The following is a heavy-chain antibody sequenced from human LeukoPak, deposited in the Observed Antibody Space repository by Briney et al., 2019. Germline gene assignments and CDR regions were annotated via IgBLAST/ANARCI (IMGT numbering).Heavy chain of an antibody. J-gene: IGHJ3*02. Sequence: PGGSLRLSCAASGFTFSSYSMNWVRQAPGKGLEWVSSISSSSSYIYYADSVKGRFTISRDNAKNSLYLQMNSLRAEDTAVYYCARDKSGSGIAVANDAFDIWGQGTMVTVSS. CDR3: ARDKSGSGIAVANDAFDI. V-gene: IGHV3-21*01. D-gene: IGHD6-19*01. CDR1: GFTFSSYS. CDR2: ISSSSSYI.